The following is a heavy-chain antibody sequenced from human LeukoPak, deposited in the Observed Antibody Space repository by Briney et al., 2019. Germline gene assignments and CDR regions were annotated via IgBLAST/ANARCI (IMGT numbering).Heavy chain of an antibody. J-gene: IGHJ3*02. V-gene: IGHV4-4*07. CDR2: IYTSGST. CDR1: GGSISSYY. D-gene: IGHD3-16*01. Sequence: SETLSLTCTVSGGSISSYYWSWIRQPAGKGLEWIGRIYTSGSTNYNPSLKSRVTMSVDTSKNQFSLKLSSVTAADTAVYYCAGGGRWATGDAFDIWGQGTMVTVSS. CDR3: AGGGRWATGDAFDI.